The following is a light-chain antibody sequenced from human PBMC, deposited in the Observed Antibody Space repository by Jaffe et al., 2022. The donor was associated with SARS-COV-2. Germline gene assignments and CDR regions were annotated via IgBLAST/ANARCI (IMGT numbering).Light chain of an antibody. Sequence: QSALTQPRSVSGSPGQSVTISCAGTSSDVGAYDYVCWFRRRPGEPPKLLIYDVNKRPSGVPGRFYGSKSGNTASLTISGLQPDDEADYFCSSRSDVNVFVFGTETKVTVL. V-gene: IGLV2-11*01. CDR3: SSRSDVNVFV. CDR1: SSDVGAYDY. J-gene: IGLJ1*01. CDR2: DVN.